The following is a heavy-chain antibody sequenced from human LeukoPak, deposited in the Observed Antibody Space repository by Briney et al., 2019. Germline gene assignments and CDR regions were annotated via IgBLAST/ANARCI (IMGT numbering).Heavy chain of an antibody. CDR3: ASNYRPGIADQGDY. V-gene: IGHV4-34*01. CDR1: GGSFSGYY. D-gene: IGHD6-13*01. Sequence: SETLSLTCAVYGGSFSGYYWSWIRQPPGKGLEWIGEINHSGSTNYNPSLKSRVTISVDTSKNQFSLKLSSVTAADTAVYYCASNYRPGIADQGDYWGQGTLITVSS. CDR2: INHSGST. J-gene: IGHJ4*02.